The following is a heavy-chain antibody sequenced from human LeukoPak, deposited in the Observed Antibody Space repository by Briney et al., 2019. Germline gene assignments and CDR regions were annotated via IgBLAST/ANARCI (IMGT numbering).Heavy chain of an antibody. CDR3: ARGSRHQDSVLYDILTGYYRADYYYYMDV. Sequence: GASVKVSCKASGYTFTGYYMHWVRQAPGQGLEWMGWMNPNSGNTGYAQNFQGRVTMTRNTSISTAYMELTSLRSEDTAVYYCARGSRHQDSVLYDILTGYYRADYYYYMDVWGKGTTVTISS. D-gene: IGHD3-9*01. CDR1: GYTFTGYY. CDR2: MNPNSGNT. V-gene: IGHV1-8*02. J-gene: IGHJ6*03.